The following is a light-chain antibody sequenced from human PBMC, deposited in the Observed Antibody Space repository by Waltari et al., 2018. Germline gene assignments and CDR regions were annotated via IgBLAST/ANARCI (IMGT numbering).Light chain of an antibody. CDR1: LAIRND. Sequence: DIQMTQYPSSLSAPVGDRVIITCRADLAIRNDLGWYQQKPGEVPKRLIFAASNLQSGVPSRFSGSGSETEFTLTISSLQPEDFATYYCLQHNTYPLTFGGGTKVEIK. CDR3: LQHNTYPLT. CDR2: AAS. J-gene: IGKJ4*01. V-gene: IGKV1-17*01.